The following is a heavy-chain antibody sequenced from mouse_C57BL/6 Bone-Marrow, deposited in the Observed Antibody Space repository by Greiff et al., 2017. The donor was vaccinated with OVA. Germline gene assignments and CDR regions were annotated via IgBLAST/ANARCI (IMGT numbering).Heavy chain of an antibody. CDR2: ISSGGSYT. CDR3: ARTYYSNPAWFAY. CDR1: GFTFSSYG. J-gene: IGHJ3*01. D-gene: IGHD2-5*01. Sequence: VQLKESGGDLVKPGGSLKLSCAASGFTFSSYGMSWVRQTPDKRLEWVATISSGGSYTYYPDSVKGRFTISRDNAKNTLYLQMSSLKSEDTAMYYCARTYYSNPAWFAYWGQGTLVTVSA. V-gene: IGHV5-6*01.